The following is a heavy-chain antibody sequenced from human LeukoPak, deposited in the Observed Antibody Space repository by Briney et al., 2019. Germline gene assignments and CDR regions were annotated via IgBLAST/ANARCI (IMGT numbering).Heavy chain of an antibody. CDR3: ARGSNRAFDY. Sequence: SQTLSLTCAISGDSVSSKSGVWNWIRQSPSRGLEWLGRTYYRSKWCYDYAVSVKSRITINPDTSKNQFSLQLNSVTPEDTAMYYCARGSNRAFDYWGQGILVTVSS. V-gene: IGHV6-1*01. D-gene: IGHD4-11*01. CDR2: TYYRSKWCY. J-gene: IGHJ4*02. CDR1: GDSVSSKSGV.